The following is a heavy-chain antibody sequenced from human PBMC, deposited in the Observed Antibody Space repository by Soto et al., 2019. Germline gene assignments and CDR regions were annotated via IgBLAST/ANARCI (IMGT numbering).Heavy chain of an antibody. J-gene: IGHJ6*02. Sequence: SETLSLTCAVYGGSFSGYYWSWIRQPPGKGLEWIGEINHSGSTNYNPSLKSRVTISVDTSKNQFSLKLSSVTAADTAVYYCAREWAYSSYGMDVCGPAPTLTVAS. V-gene: IGHV4-34*01. CDR2: INHSGST. CDR3: AREWAYSSYGMDV. CDR1: GGSFSGYY. D-gene: IGHD1-26*01.